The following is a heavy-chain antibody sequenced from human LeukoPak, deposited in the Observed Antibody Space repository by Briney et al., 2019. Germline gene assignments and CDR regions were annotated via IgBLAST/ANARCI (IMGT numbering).Heavy chain of an antibody. Sequence: SVKVSCKASGGTFSSYAISWVRQAPGQGLEWMGRIIPIFGTANYAQKFQGRVTITTDESTSTAYMELSSLRSEDTAVYYCASIGIAVAGTRRSSYYYMDVWGKGTTVTVSS. V-gene: IGHV1-69*05. CDR1: GGTFSSYA. D-gene: IGHD6-19*01. CDR3: ASIGIAVAGTRRSSYYYMDV. J-gene: IGHJ6*03. CDR2: IIPIFGTA.